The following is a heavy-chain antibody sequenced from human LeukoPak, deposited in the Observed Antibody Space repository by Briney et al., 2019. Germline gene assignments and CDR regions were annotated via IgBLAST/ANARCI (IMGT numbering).Heavy chain of an antibody. J-gene: IGHJ1*01. Sequence: GGSLRLSCAASGFTFSSYAMHWVRQAPGKGLKWVAVISYDGSNKYYADSVKGRFTISRDNSKNTLYLQMNSLRAEDTAVYYCARGYYYDSSGYSPRYFQHWGQGTLVTVSS. CDR1: GFTFSSYA. D-gene: IGHD3-22*01. V-gene: IGHV3-30-3*01. CDR3: ARGYYYDSSGYSPRYFQH. CDR2: ISYDGSNK.